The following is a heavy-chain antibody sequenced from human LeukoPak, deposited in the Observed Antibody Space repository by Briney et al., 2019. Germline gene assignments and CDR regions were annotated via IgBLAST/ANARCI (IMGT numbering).Heavy chain of an antibody. CDR1: GDSVSSNSAA. CDR2: TYYRSKWYN. CDR3: ARGTGDGADTSGYSYYGDAFDI. J-gene: IGHJ3*02. V-gene: IGHV6-1*01. D-gene: IGHD5-18*01. Sequence: SQTLSLTCAISGDSVSSNSAAWNWIRQSPSRGLEWLGRTYYRSKWYNDYAVSVKSRITINPDTSKNQFSLQLNSVTPEDTAVYYCARGTGDGADTSGYSYYGDAFDIWGQGTMVTVSS.